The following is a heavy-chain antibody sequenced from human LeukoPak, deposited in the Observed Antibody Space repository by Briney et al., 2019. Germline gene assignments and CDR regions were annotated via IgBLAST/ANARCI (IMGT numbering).Heavy chain of an antibody. Sequence: SETLPLTCTVSGGSISSSSYYWGWIRQPPGKGLEWIGSIYYSGSTYYNPSLKSRVTISVDTSKNQFSLKLSSVTAADTAVYYCARATLNPYSSGWSDWGQGTLVTVSS. CDR3: ARATLNPYSSGWSD. J-gene: IGHJ4*02. D-gene: IGHD6-19*01. CDR2: IYYSGST. V-gene: IGHV4-39*07. CDR1: GGSISSSSYY.